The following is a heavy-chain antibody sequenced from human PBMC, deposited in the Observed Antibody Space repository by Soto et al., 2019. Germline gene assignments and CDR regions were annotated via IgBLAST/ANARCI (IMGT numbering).Heavy chain of an antibody. J-gene: IGHJ6*03. D-gene: IGHD3-3*01. V-gene: IGHV4-59*01. CDR1: GGSISSYY. CDR3: ARVRDFWSGHYYYYMDV. CDR2: IYYSGST. Sequence: QVQLQESGPGLVKPSETLSLTCTVSGGSISSYYWSWIRQPPGKGLEWIGYIYYSGSTNYNPSLKSRVTISVDTSKNQFSLKLSSVTAADTAVYYCARVRDFWSGHYYYYMDVWGKGTTVTVSS.